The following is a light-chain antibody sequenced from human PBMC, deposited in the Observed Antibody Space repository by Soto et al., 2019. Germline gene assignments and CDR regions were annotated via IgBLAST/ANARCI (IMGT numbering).Light chain of an antibody. CDR2: EAS. CDR3: HQRSYWPWT. V-gene: IGKV3-11*01. CDR1: QSVSGY. J-gene: IGKJ1*01. Sequence: EIVLTQSPATLSLSPGERATLSCRASQSVSGYLVWYQQKPGQAPRLLIYEASTRATGIPARFRGSGTGTDFTLTINSLEPEDFAVYFCHQRSYWPWTFGQGTKVEIK.